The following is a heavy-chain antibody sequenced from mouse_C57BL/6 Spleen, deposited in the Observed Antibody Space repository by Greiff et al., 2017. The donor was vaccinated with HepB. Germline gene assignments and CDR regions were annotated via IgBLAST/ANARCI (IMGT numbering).Heavy chain of an antibody. CDR1: VFNIKDDY. D-gene: IGHD4-1*01. CDR2: IDPENGDT. J-gene: IGHJ4*01. V-gene: IGHV14-4*01. Sequence: EVQLQQSGAELVRPGASVKLSCTASVFNIKDDYMHWVKQRPEQGLEWIGWIDPENGDTEYASKFQGKATITADTSSNTAYLQLSSLTSEDTAVYYCTTTGRGFYAMDYWGQGTSVTVSS. CDR3: TTTGRGFYAMDY.